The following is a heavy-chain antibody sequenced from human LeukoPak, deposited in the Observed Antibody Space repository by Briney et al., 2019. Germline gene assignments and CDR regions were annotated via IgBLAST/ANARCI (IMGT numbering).Heavy chain of an antibody. V-gene: IGHV1-46*01. CDR1: GYTFTSNY. CDR3: AREGPAPGGLPLPYFDY. Sequence: ASVKVSCKASGYTFTSNYIHWVRQAPGQGLEWMGMIYPRDGSTSYAQKFQGRVTKTRDTSTSTVYMELSSLRSEDTAVYYCAREGPAPGGLPLPYFDYWGQGTLVTVSS. J-gene: IGHJ4*02. D-gene: IGHD1-14*01. CDR2: IYPRDGST.